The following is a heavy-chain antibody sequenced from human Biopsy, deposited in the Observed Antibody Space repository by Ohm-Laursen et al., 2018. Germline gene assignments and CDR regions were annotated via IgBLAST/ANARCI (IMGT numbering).Heavy chain of an antibody. Sequence: SDTLSLTCTVSGDSLTSGPENWSWIRQSPGQGLEYIGYIYDRGSTANYNPSLESRVTMSVDMPKNQFSLKLSSVTAADTAIYYCARGMRSSGWPYFDSWGQGTLVTVSS. V-gene: IGHV4-61*01. D-gene: IGHD6-19*01. J-gene: IGHJ4*02. CDR2: IYDRGST. CDR1: GDSLTSGPEN. CDR3: ARGMRSSGWPYFDS.